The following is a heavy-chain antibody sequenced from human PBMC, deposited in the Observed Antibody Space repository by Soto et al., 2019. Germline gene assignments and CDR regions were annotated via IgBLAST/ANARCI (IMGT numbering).Heavy chain of an antibody. Sequence: EVQLVETGGGLIQPGGSLRLSCAASGFTVSRNYMSWVRQAPGKGLEWVSVIYSGGRTYDADSVKGRFTISRDNSKNTLYLQMNSLRAEDTAVYYCARRYTQAHFDSWGQGTLVTVSS. CDR1: GFTVSRNY. CDR2: IYSGGRT. D-gene: IGHD1-20*01. CDR3: ARRYTQAHFDS. J-gene: IGHJ4*02. V-gene: IGHV3-53*02.